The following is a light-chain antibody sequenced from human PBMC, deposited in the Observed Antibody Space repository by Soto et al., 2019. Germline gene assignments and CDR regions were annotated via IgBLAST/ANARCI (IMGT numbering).Light chain of an antibody. CDR1: SSDGGGYNY. CDR3: SSYTSSSTWV. CDR2: DVS. Sequence: QSALTQPASVSGSPGQSITISCTGTSSDGGGYNYVSWYQQHPGKAPKLMIYDVSNRPSGVSNRFSASKSGNTASLTISGLQAEDEDDYYCSSYTSSSTWVFGGGTKLTVL. J-gene: IGLJ3*02. V-gene: IGLV2-14*03.